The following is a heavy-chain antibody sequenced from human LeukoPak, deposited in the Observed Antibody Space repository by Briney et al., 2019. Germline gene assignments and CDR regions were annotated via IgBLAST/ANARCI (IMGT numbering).Heavy chain of an antibody. Sequence: GGSLRLSCAASGFTVSSNYMSWVRQAPGKGLEWVSIIYSGDSTYYADSVKGRFIFSRDNSKNTLYLQMSSLRAEDTAVYYCARTFSHYDYVWGGYRETGAFDYWGQGTLVTVSS. J-gene: IGHJ4*02. V-gene: IGHV3-53*01. CDR1: GFTVSSNY. D-gene: IGHD3-16*02. CDR3: ARTFSHYDYVWGGYRETGAFDY. CDR2: IYSGDST.